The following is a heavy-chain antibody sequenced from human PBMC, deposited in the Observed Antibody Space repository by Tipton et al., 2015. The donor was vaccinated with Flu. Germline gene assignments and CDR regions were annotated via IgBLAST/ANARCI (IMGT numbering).Heavy chain of an antibody. CDR1: GYSIRSAYY. D-gene: IGHD6-13*01. CDR2: IYHTGST. V-gene: IGHV4-38-2*02. CDR3: ARVSQQLLKDYFDF. J-gene: IGHJ4*02. Sequence: TLSLTCSVSGYSIRSAYYWAWIRQPPGKGLEWIGTIYHTGSTYCNPSLKSRVTISVDTSKTQFSLKLRSVTAADTAVYYCARVSQQLLKDYFDFWGQGTLVTVSS.